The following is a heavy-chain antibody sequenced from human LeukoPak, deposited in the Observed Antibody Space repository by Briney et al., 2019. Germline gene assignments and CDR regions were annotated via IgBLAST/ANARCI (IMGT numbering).Heavy chain of an antibody. Sequence: SVKVSCKASGGTFSSYAISWVRQAPGQGLEWMGRIIPILGIANYAQKFQGRVTITADKSTSTAYMELSSLRSEDTAVYYCARGYYYDSSSPLDYWGQGTLVTVSS. CDR2: IIPILGIA. J-gene: IGHJ4*02. V-gene: IGHV1-69*04. CDR1: GGTFSSYA. CDR3: ARGYYYDSSSPLDY. D-gene: IGHD3-22*01.